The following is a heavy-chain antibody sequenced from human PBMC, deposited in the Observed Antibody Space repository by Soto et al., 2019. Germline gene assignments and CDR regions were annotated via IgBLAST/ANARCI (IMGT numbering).Heavy chain of an antibody. CDR1: GFTFNTYG. D-gene: IGHD6-13*01. Sequence: GGSLRLSCAASGFTFNTYGMNWVRQAPGKGLEWVSTINDDGTNTHYADSVKGRFTISRDNSKNTLFLQMNSLRAEDTAVYYCARDLSSSHFDYWGQGTLVTVSS. CDR3: ARDLSSSHFDY. V-gene: IGHV3-23*01. CDR2: INDDGTNT. J-gene: IGHJ4*02.